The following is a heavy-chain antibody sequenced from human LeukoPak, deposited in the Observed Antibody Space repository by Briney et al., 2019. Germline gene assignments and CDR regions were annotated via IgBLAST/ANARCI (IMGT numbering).Heavy chain of an antibody. CDR3: VKDLRGALTTY. J-gene: IGHJ4*02. CDR1: GFTFSSYA. D-gene: IGHD4/OR15-4a*01. Sequence: PGGSLRLSCAASGFTFSSYAMNWVRQAPGKGLEWVSAISGNGYSTYYADSVKGRFTISRDNSKNTLYLQMNSLRAEDTAVYYCVKDLRGALTTYWGQGTLVTVSS. V-gene: IGHV3-23*01. CDR2: ISGNGYST.